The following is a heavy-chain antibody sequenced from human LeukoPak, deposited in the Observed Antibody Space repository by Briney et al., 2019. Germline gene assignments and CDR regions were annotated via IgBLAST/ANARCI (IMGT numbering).Heavy chain of an antibody. CDR2: INSDGSST. Sequence: PGGSLRLSCAASGFTFSSYWMHWVRQAPGKGLVWVSRINSDGSSTSYADSVKGRFTISRDNAKNTLYLQMNSLRAEDTAVYYCAKMLVGSSLGYDAFDIWGQGTMVTVSS. D-gene: IGHD6-6*01. V-gene: IGHV3-74*01. CDR3: AKMLVGSSLGYDAFDI. J-gene: IGHJ3*02. CDR1: GFTFSSYW.